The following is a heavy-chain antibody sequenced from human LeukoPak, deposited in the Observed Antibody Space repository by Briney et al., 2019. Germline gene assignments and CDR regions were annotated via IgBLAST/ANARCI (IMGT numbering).Heavy chain of an antibody. CDR1: GYSISSGYY. D-gene: IGHD6-19*01. Sequence: AETLSLTCTVSGYSISSGYYWGWIRQPPGKRLEGIGTFYHSGNTYYNQSLKSRVTISVDTSKNQFSLRLRSVTAPDTRVYYCARRSSGFQFFHYWGQGTLVTIS. J-gene: IGHJ4*02. V-gene: IGHV4-38-2*02. CDR2: FYHSGNT. CDR3: ARRSSGFQFFHY.